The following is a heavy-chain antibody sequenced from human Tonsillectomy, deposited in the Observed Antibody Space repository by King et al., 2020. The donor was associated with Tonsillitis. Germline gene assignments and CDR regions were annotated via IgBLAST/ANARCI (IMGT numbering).Heavy chain of an antibody. D-gene: IGHD3-10*01. CDR3: ARSLRSGSGSYSYYYYGMDL. V-gene: IGHV3-13*05. Sequence: VQLVESGGGLVQPGGSLRLSCAASGFTFSSYDMHWVRQATGKGLEWVSAIGTAGDPYYPGSVKGRFTISRENAKNSLYLQMNSLRAGDTAVYYCARSLRSGSGSYSYYYYGMDLWGQGTTVTVSS. J-gene: IGHJ6*02. CDR2: IGTAGDP. CDR1: GFTFSSYD.